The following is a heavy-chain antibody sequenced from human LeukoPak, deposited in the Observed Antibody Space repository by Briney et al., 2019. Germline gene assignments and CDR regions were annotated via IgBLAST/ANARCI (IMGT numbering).Heavy chain of an antibody. V-gene: IGHV1-2*02. J-gene: IGHJ4*02. CDR1: GYTFTGHY. CDR3: ARDKWELLGY. CDR2: INPKNAAT. Sequence: GASVKVSCKASGYTFTGHYIHWVRQAPGQGLEWMGWINPKNAATNYGQRFQGRVTMTRDTSISTAYMELSRLRSDDTAVYYCARDKWELLGYWGQGTLVTVSS. D-gene: IGHD1-26*01.